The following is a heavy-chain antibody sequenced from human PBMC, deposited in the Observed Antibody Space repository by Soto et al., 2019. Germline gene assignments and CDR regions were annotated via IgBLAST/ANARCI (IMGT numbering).Heavy chain of an antibody. CDR1: GGTFSSYT. J-gene: IGHJ1*01. CDR2: IIPRLGIA. D-gene: IGHD2-15*01. CDR3: AASYEGYCSGGSCYWVY. V-gene: IGHV1-69*02. Sequence: QVQLVQSGAEVKKPGSSVQVSCKASGGTFSSYTISWVRQAAGRGLEWRERIIPRLGIANYAKKFHGRVTITAHKSTSTASMELSSLRSEDTAVYYCAASYEGYCSGGSCYWVYWGQGTLGTVSS.